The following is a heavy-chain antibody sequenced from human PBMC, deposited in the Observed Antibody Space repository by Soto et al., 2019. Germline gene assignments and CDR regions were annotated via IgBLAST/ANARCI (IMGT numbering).Heavy chain of an antibody. CDR3: ARDQGEQQLGYYYYGMDV. V-gene: IGHV3-13*01. CDR2: IGTAGDT. Sequence: EVQLVESGGGLVQPGGSLRLSCAASEFTFSSYDMHWVRQATGKGLEWVSAIGTAGDTYYPGSVKGRFTISRENAKNSLYLQMNSLRAEDTAVYYCARDQGEQQLGYYYYGMDVWGQGTTVTVSS. J-gene: IGHJ6*02. CDR1: EFTFSSYD. D-gene: IGHD6-13*01.